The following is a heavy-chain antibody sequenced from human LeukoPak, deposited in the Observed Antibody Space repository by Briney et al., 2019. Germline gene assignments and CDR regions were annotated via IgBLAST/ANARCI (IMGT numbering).Heavy chain of an antibody. V-gene: IGHV3-64*01. CDR2: ISSNGGRT. CDR3: ARASIYRPLDY. D-gene: IGHD3-3*02. Sequence: GGSLRLSCAASGFTFSSYGMHWVRQAPGKGLEYVSAISSNGGRTYYANSVKGRFSISRDDSKNTLYLQMGSLRAEDMAVYYCARASIYRPLDYWGQGTLVTVPS. CDR1: GFTFSSYG. J-gene: IGHJ4*02.